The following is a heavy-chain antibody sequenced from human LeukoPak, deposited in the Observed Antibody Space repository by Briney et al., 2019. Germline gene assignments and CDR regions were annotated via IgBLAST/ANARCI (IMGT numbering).Heavy chain of an antibody. D-gene: IGHD6-13*01. CDR1: GASISSYY. V-gene: IGHV4-59*01. J-gene: IGHJ4*02. Sequence: SETLSLTCTVSGASISSYYWSWIRQPPGEGLEWIGYIFYRGSTNYNPSLKSGGTISVDTSKNQFSLKLSSVTAADTAVYYCASGPYPAAGTDHQFDYWGQGILVTVFS. CDR2: IFYRGST. CDR3: ASGPYPAAGTDHQFDY.